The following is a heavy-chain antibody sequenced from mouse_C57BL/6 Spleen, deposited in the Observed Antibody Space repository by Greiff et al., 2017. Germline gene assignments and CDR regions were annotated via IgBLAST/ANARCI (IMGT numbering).Heavy chain of an antibody. V-gene: IGHV7-1*01. CDR2: SRNKANDYTT. D-gene: IGHD1-1*02. CDR3: ARDADYGPWRGAMDY. CDR1: GFTFSDFY. Sequence: EVQVVESGGGLVQSGRSLRLSCATSGFTFSDFYMEWVRQAPGKGLEWIAASRNKANDYTTEYSASVKGRFIVSRDTSQSILYLQMNALRAEDTAIYYCARDADYGPWRGAMDYWGQGTSVTVSS. J-gene: IGHJ4*01.